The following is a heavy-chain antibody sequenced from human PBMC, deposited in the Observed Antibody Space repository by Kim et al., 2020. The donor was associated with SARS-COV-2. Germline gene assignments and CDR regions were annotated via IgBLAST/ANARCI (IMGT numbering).Heavy chain of an antibody. V-gene: IGHV3-23*01. CDR1: GFTFSTYA. J-gene: IGHJ2*01. Sequence: GGSLRLSCAASGFTFSTYAMTWVRQAPGKGLEWVSSITGSGLTTYYADSVKGRWTISRDNSKSTVFLQMNSLRAEDTAVYYCAKVANYWYFDLWGRGTL. CDR3: AKVANYWYFDL. CDR2: ITGSGLTT.